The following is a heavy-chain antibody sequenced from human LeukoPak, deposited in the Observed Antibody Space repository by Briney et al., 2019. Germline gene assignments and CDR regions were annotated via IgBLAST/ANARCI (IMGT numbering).Heavy chain of an antibody. CDR1: GYPISSGYY. CDR3: ASDYSSGWYVHDY. V-gene: IGHV4-38-2*02. Sequence: PSETLSLTCTVSGYPISSGYYWGWIRQPPGKGLEWIGSIYHSGSTYYNPSLKSRVTISVDTSKNQFSLKLSSVTAADTAVYYCASDYSSGWYVHDYWGQGTLVTVSS. CDR2: IYHSGST. J-gene: IGHJ4*02. D-gene: IGHD6-19*01.